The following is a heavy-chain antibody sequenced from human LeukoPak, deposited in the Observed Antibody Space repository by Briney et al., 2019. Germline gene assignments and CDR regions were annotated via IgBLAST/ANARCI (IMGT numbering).Heavy chain of an antibody. J-gene: IGHJ4*02. CDR2: ITWNSGRI. CDR1: GFTLDDYA. D-gene: IGHD4-11*01. V-gene: IGHV3-9*01. CDR3: ARDPRAYRLQYMFDY. Sequence: GGSLRLSCAASGFTLDDYAMHWVRQAPGKGLEWVSSITWNSGRIGYADSVKGRFTISRDNSKNTLYLQMNSLRAEDTAVYYCARDPRAYRLQYMFDYWGQGTLVTVSS.